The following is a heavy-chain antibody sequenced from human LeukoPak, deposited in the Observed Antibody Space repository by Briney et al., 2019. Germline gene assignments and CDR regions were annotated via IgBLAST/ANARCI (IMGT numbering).Heavy chain of an antibody. J-gene: IGHJ4*02. D-gene: IGHD3-10*01. V-gene: IGHV1-2*02. CDR2: INPNSGGT. CDR1: GYTFTGYY. Sequence: ASVKVSCKASGYTFTGYYMHWVRQAPGQGLEWMGWINPNSGGTNYAQKFQGRVTMTRVTSISTAYMELSRLRSDDTAVYYCARDGSGITTVRGVIPYFDYWGQGTLVTVSS. CDR3: ARDGSGITTVRGVIPYFDY.